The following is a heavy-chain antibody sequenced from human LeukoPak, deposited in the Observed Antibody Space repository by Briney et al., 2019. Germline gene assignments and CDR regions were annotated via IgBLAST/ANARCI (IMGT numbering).Heavy chain of an antibody. Sequence: ASVKVSCKASGYSFTSHYMHWVRQAPGQGLEWMGLINPRGTSTIYAEKFQGRIIMTRDMSTTTDYMELSSLKSDDTAVYYCARDNSIHERGWWFDPWGQGTLVTVSS. D-gene: IGHD4-23*01. CDR3: ARDNSIHERGWWFDP. CDR2: INPRGTST. V-gene: IGHV1-46*01. J-gene: IGHJ5*02. CDR1: GYSFTSHY.